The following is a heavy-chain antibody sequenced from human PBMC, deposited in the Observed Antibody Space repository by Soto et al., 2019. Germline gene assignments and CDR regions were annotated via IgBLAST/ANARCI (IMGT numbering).Heavy chain of an antibody. D-gene: IGHD4-4*01. CDR1: GFTFNTYA. Sequence: GGSLRLSCAASGFTFNTYAMHWVRQAPGKGLEWVAVISYDGSNKYYADSVKGRFTISRDNSKNRLYLQMNSLRAEDTAVYYCARVPDSNYVSSYFDYWGQGTLVTVSS. V-gene: IGHV3-30-3*01. CDR3: ARVPDSNYVSSYFDY. J-gene: IGHJ4*02. CDR2: ISYDGSNK.